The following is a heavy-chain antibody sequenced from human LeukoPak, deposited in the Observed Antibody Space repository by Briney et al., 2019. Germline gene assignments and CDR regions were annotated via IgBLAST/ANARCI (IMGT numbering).Heavy chain of an antibody. CDR3: ARDMTDWWFDS. V-gene: IGHV4-31*03. CDR2: IYYSGST. CDR1: GGSISSGGYY. J-gene: IGHJ5*01. D-gene: IGHD3-9*01. Sequence: PSETLSLTCTVSGGSISSGGYYWSWIRQHPGKGLEWIGYIYYSGSTHYNPSLKSRVTISVDTSKNQFSLKLSSVTAADTAVYYCARDMTDWWFDSWGQGTLVTVSS.